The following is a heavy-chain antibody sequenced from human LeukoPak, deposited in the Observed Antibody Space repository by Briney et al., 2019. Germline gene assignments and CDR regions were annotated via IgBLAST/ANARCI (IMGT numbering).Heavy chain of an antibody. CDR1: GGSISTYY. D-gene: IGHD3-22*01. J-gene: IGHJ6*02. CDR3: ARGSYDSSGKSIYYYYYGMDV. V-gene: IGHV4-4*07. CDR2: IYTSGST. Sequence: KASETLSLTCTVSGGSISTYYWSWIRQPPGKGLEWIGRIYTSGSTNYNTSLKSRVTMSVATSKNQFSLKLSSVTAADTAVYYCARGSYDSSGKSIYYYYYGMDVWGQGTTVTVSS.